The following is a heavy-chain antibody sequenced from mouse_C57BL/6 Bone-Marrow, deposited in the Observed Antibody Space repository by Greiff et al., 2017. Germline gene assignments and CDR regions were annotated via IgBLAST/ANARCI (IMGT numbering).Heavy chain of an antibody. CDR2: IRNKANGYTT. Sequence: EVQVVESGGGLVQPGGSLSLSCAASGFTFTDYYMSWVRQPPGKALEWLGFIRNKANGYTTEYSASVKGRFTISRDNSQSILYLQMNSLTAEDSATYYCARSYGSSYDAYWGQGTLVTVSA. CDR1: GFTFTDYY. V-gene: IGHV7-3*01. D-gene: IGHD1-1*01. J-gene: IGHJ3*01. CDR3: ARSYGSSYDAY.